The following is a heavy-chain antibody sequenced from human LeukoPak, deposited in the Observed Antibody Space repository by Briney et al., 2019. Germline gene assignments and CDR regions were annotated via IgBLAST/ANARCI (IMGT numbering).Heavy chain of an antibody. CDR2: IYHSGTT. J-gene: IGHJ4*02. Sequence: SETLSLTCNVSGGSISSSSYYWGWIRQPPGKGLEWIGEIYHSGTTSYNPSLKSRVTISADTSKNQFSLKLISVTAADTAVYYCASRKLGNDYWGQGTLVTVSS. V-gene: IGHV4-39*07. D-gene: IGHD7-27*01. CDR3: ASRKLGNDY. CDR1: GGSISSSSYY.